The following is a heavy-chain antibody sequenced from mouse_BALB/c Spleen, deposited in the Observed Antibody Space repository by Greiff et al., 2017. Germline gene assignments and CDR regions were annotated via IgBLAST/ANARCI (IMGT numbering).Heavy chain of an antibody. D-gene: IGHD1-1*01. CDR3: ARLGVYGSSYWFAY. V-gene: IGHV3-2*02. Sequence: EVKLQESGPGLVKPSQSLSLTCTVTGYSITSDYAWNWIRQFPGNKLEWMGYISYSGSTSYNPSLKSRISITRDTSKNQFFLQLNSVTTEDTATYYCARLGVYGSSYWFAYWGQGTLVTVSA. J-gene: IGHJ3*01. CDR2: ISYSGST. CDR1: GYSITSDYA.